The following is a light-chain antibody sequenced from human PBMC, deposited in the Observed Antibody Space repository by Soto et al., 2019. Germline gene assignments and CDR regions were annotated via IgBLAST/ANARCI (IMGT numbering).Light chain of an antibody. CDR3: MQATYWPPA. J-gene: IGKJ1*01. V-gene: IGKV2-30*01. CDR2: KVS. Sequence: DVVMTQSPLSLPVTLGQPASISCRSSQSLVYSDGNTYLNWFQQRPGQSPRRLIYKVSNRDSGVPDRFSGSGSGTDFTLKISRVEAEDVGVYYCMQATYWPPASGQGTKVEIK. CDR1: QSLVYSDGNTY.